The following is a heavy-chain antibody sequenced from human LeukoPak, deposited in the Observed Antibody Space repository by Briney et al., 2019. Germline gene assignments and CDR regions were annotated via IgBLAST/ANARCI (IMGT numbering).Heavy chain of an antibody. V-gene: IGHV3-23*01. CDR2: ISGSGGST. Sequence: PGGSLRLSCAASGFTFSSNGMSWVRQAPGKGLEWVSAISGSGGSTYYADPVKGRFTISRDNSKNTLYLQMNSLRVEDTAVYYCAKDRGIISDYWGQGTLVTVSS. CDR1: GFTFSSNG. J-gene: IGHJ4*02. D-gene: IGHD3-10*01. CDR3: AKDRGIISDY.